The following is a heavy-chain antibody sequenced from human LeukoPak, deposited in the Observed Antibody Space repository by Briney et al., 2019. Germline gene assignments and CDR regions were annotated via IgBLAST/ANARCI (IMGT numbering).Heavy chain of an antibody. D-gene: IGHD5-24*01. CDR3: AHGKGRWLHLIY. CDR2: FDPEDGET. V-gene: IGHV1-24*01. Sequence: ASVKVSCKVSGYTLTELSMHWVRQAPGKGLEWMGGFDPEDGETIYAQKFQGRVTMTEDTSTDTAYMGLSSLRSEDTAVYYCAHGKGRWLHLIYWGQGTLVTVSS. J-gene: IGHJ4*02. CDR1: GYTLTELS.